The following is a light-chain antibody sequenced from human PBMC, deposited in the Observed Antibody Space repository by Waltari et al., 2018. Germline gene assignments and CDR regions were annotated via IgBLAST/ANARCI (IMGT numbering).Light chain of an antibody. Sequence: DLQMSQSPSSLSASVGDRVIITCWASQHIDNNLNWYQQKPGKSPKLLIYASSTLETGVPSRFSGSGSGREFSFTISSLQPEDFATYYCQQFDKGPLTFGGGTKVEIK. V-gene: IGKV1-33*01. J-gene: IGKJ4*01. CDR2: ASS. CDR1: QHIDNN. CDR3: QQFDKGPLT.